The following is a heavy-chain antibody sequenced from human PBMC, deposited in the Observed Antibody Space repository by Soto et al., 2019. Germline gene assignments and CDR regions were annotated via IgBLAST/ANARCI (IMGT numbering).Heavy chain of an antibody. CDR1: GYSISSGYH. CDR2: VHHSGST. J-gene: IGHJ1*01. D-gene: IGHD3-22*01. CDR3: ARDLDGLHDDTSGPFPRPG. V-gene: IGHV4-38-2*01. Sequence: TSETLSLTCAVSGYSISSGYHWGWIRQPPGKGLEWLGSVHHSGSTYYNPSLKSRLTISVDKSKNQFSLNLTSVTAADTAVYYCARDLDGLHDDTSGPFPRPGWGQGTLVTVSS.